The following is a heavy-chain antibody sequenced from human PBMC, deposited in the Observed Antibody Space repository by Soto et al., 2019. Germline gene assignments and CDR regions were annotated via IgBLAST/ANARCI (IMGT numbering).Heavy chain of an antibody. CDR2: VSYDGDNE. Sequence: GGSLRLSCVASGFTFSNYAMHWVRQAPGKGLEWVAIVSYDGDNEYYADSVRGRFFISRDNSRNTLYLQTSSLRHEDTAVYYCAKDGEPVYCKSPGYSPEHFDYWGRGTQVTVSS. J-gene: IGHJ4*02. CDR3: AKDGEPVYCKSPGYSPEHFDY. CDR1: GFTFSNYA. D-gene: IGHD2-15*01. V-gene: IGHV3-30*18.